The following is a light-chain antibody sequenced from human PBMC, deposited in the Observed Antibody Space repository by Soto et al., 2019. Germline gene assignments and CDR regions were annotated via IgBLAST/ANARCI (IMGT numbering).Light chain of an antibody. CDR3: QLRT. CDR1: QRISGL. Sequence: VLTQSPATQSLSPGERATLPCKASQRISGLLAWYQQKPGQAPRLLIYDVSKRAAGIPARFSGAGSGTDFTLTISNLDPEDFAVYYCQLRTFGPGTKLEIK. CDR2: DVS. J-gene: IGKJ2*01. V-gene: IGKV3-11*01.